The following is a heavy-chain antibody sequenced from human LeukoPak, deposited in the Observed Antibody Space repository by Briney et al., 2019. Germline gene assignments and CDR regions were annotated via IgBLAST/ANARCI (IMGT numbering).Heavy chain of an antibody. CDR3: ATYGPTSGGYTFEY. D-gene: IGHD2-15*01. J-gene: IGHJ4*02. CDR1: GGSISSGYW. Sequence: PSETLSLTCAVSGGSISSGYWWSWVRQPPMKGLEXIGXIIDSGSTXYXPSLKGRITISLDKTKNQFSLNVNSVTAADTAVYYCATYGPTSGGYTFEYWGQGILVTVSS. CDR2: IIDSGST. V-gene: IGHV4-4*02.